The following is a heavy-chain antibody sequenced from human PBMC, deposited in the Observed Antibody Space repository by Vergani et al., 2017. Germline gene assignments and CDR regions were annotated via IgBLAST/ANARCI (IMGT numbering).Heavy chain of an antibody. CDR2: IHTNGVI. D-gene: IGHD3-10*01. CDR3: ARPVGPSAIADGYHG. J-gene: IGHJ3*01. Sequence: QVQLQESGPGLVKPSQTLSLTCTVSGGSFNSGSYYWSWLRQPAGKRLEWIGRIHTNGVIHYNPSLNSQATISVDTSRNQISLKLTSVTATDTAISFCARPVGPSAIADGYHGWGQGTMVTVS. CDR1: GGSFNSGSYY. V-gene: IGHV4-61*02.